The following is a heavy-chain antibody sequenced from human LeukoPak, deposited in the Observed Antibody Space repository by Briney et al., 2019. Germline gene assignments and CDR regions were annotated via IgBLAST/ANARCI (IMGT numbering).Heavy chain of an antibody. D-gene: IGHD3-10*01. CDR2: IYHSGST. J-gene: IGHJ4*02. Sequence: PSETLSLTCTVSGYSISSGYYWGWIRQPPGKGLEWIGSIYHSGSTYYNPFLKSRVTISVDTSKNQFSLKLSSVTAADTAVYYCASADRLRGVPLEFDYWGQGTLVTVSS. V-gene: IGHV4-38-2*02. CDR3: ASADRLRGVPLEFDY. CDR1: GYSISSGYY.